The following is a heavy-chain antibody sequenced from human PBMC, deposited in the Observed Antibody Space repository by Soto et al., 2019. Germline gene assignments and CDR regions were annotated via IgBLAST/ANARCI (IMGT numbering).Heavy chain of an antibody. CDR2: IYPGDSDT. D-gene: IGHD3-9*01. CDR3: ARLLYYDLLTGYYTDGMDV. CDR1: EGNCIDYG. J-gene: IGHJ6*02. V-gene: IGHV5-51*01. Sequence: GEPQQICKRGAEGNCIDYGGRRMRKIHGKGMEWMGIIYPGDSDTRYSPSFQGQVTISADKSISTAYLQWSSLKASDTAMYYCARLLYYDLLTGYYTDGMDVWGQGPTVTVSS.